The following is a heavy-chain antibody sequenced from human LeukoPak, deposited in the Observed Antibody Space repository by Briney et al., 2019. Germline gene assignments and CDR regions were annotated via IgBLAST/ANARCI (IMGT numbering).Heavy chain of an antibody. CDR1: GGSISSYY. V-gene: IGHV4-4*07. J-gene: IGHJ4*02. CDR3: ARDQAFGFGVSNGWYEDY. CDR2: IYTSGST. D-gene: IGHD6-19*01. Sequence: SETLSLTCTVSGGSISSYYWSWIRQPAGKGLEWIGRIYTSGSTNYNPSLKSRVTMSVDTSKNQFSLKLSSVTAADTAVYYCARDQAFGFGVSNGWYEDYWGQGTLVTVSS.